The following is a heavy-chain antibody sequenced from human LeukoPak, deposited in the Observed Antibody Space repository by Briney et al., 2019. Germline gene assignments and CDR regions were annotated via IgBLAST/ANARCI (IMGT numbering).Heavy chain of an antibody. CDR3: ATQRDGYPSWFDP. CDR1: GGSLSGYF. J-gene: IGHJ5*02. V-gene: IGHV4-34*01. D-gene: IGHD1-1*01. CDR2: ISHSGST. Sequence: SETLSLTCVVYGGSLSGYFWRWIRPPPGKGREWMVYISHSGSTSYNASLKSRVTISVDTSKNQFSLNLKSVTAADTAVYYCATQRDGYPSWFDPWGQGTLVTVSS.